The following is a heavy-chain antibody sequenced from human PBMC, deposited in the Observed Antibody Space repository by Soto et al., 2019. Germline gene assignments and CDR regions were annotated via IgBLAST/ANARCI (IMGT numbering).Heavy chain of an antibody. CDR2: ISGSGGST. J-gene: IGHJ3*02. CDR3: AKAGTKDIVVVPAALVAFDI. CDR1: GFTFSSYA. D-gene: IGHD2-2*01. V-gene: IGHV3-23*01. Sequence: GGSLRLSCAASGFTFSSYAMSWVRQAPGKGLEWVSAISGSGGSTYYADSVKGRFTISRDNSKNTLYLQMNSLRAEDTAVYYCAKAGTKDIVVVPAALVAFDIWGQGTMVTVSS.